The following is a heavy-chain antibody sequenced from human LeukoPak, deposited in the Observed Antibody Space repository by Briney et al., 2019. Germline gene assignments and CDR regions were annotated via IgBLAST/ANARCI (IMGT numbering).Heavy chain of an antibody. D-gene: IGHD5-18*01. CDR1: GFTFDNYW. V-gene: IGHV3-7*01. J-gene: IGHJ5*02. Sequence: GGSLRLSCEASGFTFDNYWMSWVRQVPRKGPEWVANIKQDGSVEHYLDSVKGRFTISRDNAKNALFLQMNSLIPEDTAVYYCARWAGVTDPWGQGTLVTVSS. CDR3: ARWAGVTDP. CDR2: IKQDGSVE.